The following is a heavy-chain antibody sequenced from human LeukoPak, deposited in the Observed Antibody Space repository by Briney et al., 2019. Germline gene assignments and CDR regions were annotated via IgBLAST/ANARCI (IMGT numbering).Heavy chain of an antibody. Sequence: GGSLRLSCAASGFTFSSYSMNWVRQAPGKGLEWVSSISSSSYIYYADSVKGRFTISRDNAKNSLYLQMNSLRAEDTAVYYCARIDIVATGPHFDYWGQGTLVTVSS. V-gene: IGHV3-21*01. CDR3: ARIDIVATGPHFDY. CDR1: GFTFSSYS. J-gene: IGHJ4*02. D-gene: IGHD5-12*01. CDR2: ISSSSYI.